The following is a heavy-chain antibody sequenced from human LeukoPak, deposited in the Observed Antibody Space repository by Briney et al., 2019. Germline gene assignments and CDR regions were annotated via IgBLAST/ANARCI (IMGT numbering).Heavy chain of an antibody. V-gene: IGHV3-23*01. CDR1: GFTFSSYA. CDR2: ISGSGGRT. Sequence: GGSLRLSCAASGFTFSSYAMSWVRQAPGKGLEGVSAISGSGGRTYSAAPVKGRCTIYRDNSKNTLYLQMNSLRAADTAVYYGAKSLHFWSGYYPHWGQGTLVTVSS. D-gene: IGHD3-3*02. CDR3: AKSLHFWSGYYPH. J-gene: IGHJ4*02.